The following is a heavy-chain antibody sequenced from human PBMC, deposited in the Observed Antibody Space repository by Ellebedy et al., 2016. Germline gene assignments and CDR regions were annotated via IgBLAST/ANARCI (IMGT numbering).Heavy chain of an antibody. V-gene: IGHV3-74*01. Sequence: HTGGSLRLSCAASGFTSSSTWMHWVRQAPGKGLVWVSRFNTDGSTNYADSVKGRFTISRDDAKNTLYLQMNSLRAEDTAVYYCTRALVGATNAFDVWGQGTMVTVSS. CDR2: FNTDGST. CDR3: TRALVGATNAFDV. J-gene: IGHJ3*01. CDR1: GFTSSSTW. D-gene: IGHD1-26*01.